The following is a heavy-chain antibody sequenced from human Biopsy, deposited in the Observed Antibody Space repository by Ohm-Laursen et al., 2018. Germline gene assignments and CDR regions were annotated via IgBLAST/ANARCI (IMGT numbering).Heavy chain of an antibody. Sequence: SLRLSCTASEFIFSRFWMYWVRQAPGKGLVWVSRINSDGSSTNYADAVKGRFTISRDNAKNPVFLQMNSLRAEDTAVYYCTRAEAGSGSLLYFDYWGQGTLVTVSS. D-gene: IGHD3-10*01. V-gene: IGHV3-74*01. CDR2: INSDGSST. J-gene: IGHJ4*02. CDR3: TRAEAGSGSLLYFDY. CDR1: EFIFSRFW.